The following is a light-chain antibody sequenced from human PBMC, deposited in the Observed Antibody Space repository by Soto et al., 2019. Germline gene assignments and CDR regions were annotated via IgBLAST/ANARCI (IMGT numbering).Light chain of an antibody. V-gene: IGKV3-20*01. Sequence: EIVLTQSPGTLSLSPGERATLSCRASQSLTSDFFAWYQQKPGQAPRLLIYGASSRAAGIPDRFSGSGSGTDFTLTISRLEPEDFAVYYCQQYQTSPPSYTFGPGTKLEI. J-gene: IGKJ2*01. CDR1: QSLTSDF. CDR3: QQYQTSPPSYT. CDR2: GAS.